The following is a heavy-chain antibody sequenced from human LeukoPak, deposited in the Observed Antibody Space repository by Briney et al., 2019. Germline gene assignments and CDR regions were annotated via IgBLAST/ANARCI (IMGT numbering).Heavy chain of an antibody. CDR1: GFTFDDYA. CDR3: ARVHDDYDILTGGTYYFDY. D-gene: IGHD3-9*01. J-gene: IGHJ4*02. V-gene: IGHV3-9*01. CDR2: ISWNSGSI. Sequence: GGSLRLSCAASGFTFDDYAMHWVRQAPGKGLEWVSGISWNSGSIGYADSVKGRFTISRDNAKNSLYLQMNSLRAEDTALYYCARVHDDYDILTGGTYYFDYWGQGTLVTVSS.